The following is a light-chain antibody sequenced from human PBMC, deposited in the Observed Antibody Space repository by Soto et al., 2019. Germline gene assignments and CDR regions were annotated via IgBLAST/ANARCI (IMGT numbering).Light chain of an antibody. Sequence: EIVLTQSPATLSLSPGDRATLSCRASETVSSKIVLYQQKAGQAPRLLIYDASKRATGIPPRFSGSGSGTDFTLAISSLEPEDFAVYQCQQRSKWPPTFGGGTKVEIK. J-gene: IGKJ4*01. CDR2: DAS. CDR3: QQRSKWPPT. CDR1: ETVSSK. V-gene: IGKV3-11*01.